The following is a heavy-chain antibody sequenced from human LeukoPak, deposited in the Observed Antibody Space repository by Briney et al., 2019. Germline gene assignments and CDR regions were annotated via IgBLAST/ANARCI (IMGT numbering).Heavy chain of an antibody. Sequence: GGSLRLSCAASGFTFSTFGMNWVRQAPGKGLEWVSFISSSSSYIYYADSVKGRFTISRDNAKNSLYLQMNSLRAEDTAVYYCARDPGVEMATMNFDYWGQGTLVTVSS. CDR1: GFTFSTFG. V-gene: IGHV3-21*01. CDR3: ARDPGVEMATMNFDY. CDR2: ISSSSSYI. J-gene: IGHJ4*02. D-gene: IGHD5-24*01.